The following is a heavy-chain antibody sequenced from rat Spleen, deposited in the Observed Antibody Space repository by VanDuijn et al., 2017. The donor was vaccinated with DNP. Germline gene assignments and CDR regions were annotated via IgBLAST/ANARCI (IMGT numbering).Heavy chain of an antibody. CDR3: ASTLVNYGTYGYYAMDA. CDR1: GFSLTTYG. J-gene: IGHJ4*01. V-gene: IGHV2S12*01. D-gene: IGHD1-3*01. Sequence: QVQLKESGPGLVQPSQTLSLTCTVSGFSLTTYGVSWVRQPPGKGLEWISSISSGGSTFYTPSLESRLSNSRDTSRSQVFLIMNSLHTEDTAIYYCASTLVNYGTYGYYAMDAWGQGTSVTVSS. CDR2: ISSGGST.